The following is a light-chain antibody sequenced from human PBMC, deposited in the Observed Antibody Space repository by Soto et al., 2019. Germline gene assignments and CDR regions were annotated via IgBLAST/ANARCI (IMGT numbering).Light chain of an antibody. Sequence: EFVLTQSPGSRSLSPGERATLSCRASQSVSSPFFAWYQQRPGQAPRLLMYGASSRATGIPERFSGSGSGTDFTLTISRLEPEDFAVYYCQQFDSSVTFGQGTKVEIK. CDR1: QSVSSPF. CDR3: QQFDSSVT. CDR2: GAS. J-gene: IGKJ1*01. V-gene: IGKV3-20*01.